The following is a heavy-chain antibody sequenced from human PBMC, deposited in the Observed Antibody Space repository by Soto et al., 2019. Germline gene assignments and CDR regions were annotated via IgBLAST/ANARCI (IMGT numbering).Heavy chain of an antibody. CDR3: ARELITMVRGVIITGYYYGMDV. CDR2: TSSSSTI. J-gene: IGHJ6*02. V-gene: IGHV3-48*02. CDR1: GFTFSSYS. D-gene: IGHD3-10*01. Sequence: PGGSLRLSCAASGFTFSSYSMNWVRQAPGKGLEWVSYTSSSSTIYYADSVKGRFTISRDNAKNSLYLQMNSLRDEDTAVYYCARELITMVRGVIITGYYYGMDVWGQGTTVTVSS.